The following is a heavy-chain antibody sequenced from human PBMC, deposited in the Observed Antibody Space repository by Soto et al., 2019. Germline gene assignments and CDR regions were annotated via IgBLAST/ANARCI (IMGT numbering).Heavy chain of an antibody. J-gene: IGHJ2*01. CDR3: AIRRPFGNYDKRGNYRDWYFDL. Sequence: GESLKISCQASGYSFIGYWVSWVRQMPGKGLEWMGRIDPTDSYTKYSPSFEGHVTISADKSISTVYLQWNSLKGSDTAIYYCAIRRPFGNYDKRGNYRDWYFDLWGRGTLVTVSS. V-gene: IGHV5-10-1*01. CDR2: IDPTDSYT. D-gene: IGHD3-22*01. CDR1: GYSFIGYW.